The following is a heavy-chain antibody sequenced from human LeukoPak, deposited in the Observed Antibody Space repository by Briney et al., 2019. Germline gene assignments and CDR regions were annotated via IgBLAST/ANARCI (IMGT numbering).Heavy chain of an antibody. CDR2: ISGSGGGR. Sequence: PGGSLRLSCAVSGFTLSNYGMSWVRQAPGKGLEWVAGISGSGGGRNYANSVKGRFTISRDNPKNTLYLQMNSLRAEDTAVYFCAKRGVVIRVILVGFHKEAYYFDSWGQGALVTVSS. CDR1: GFTLSNYG. D-gene: IGHD3-22*01. J-gene: IGHJ4*02. CDR3: AKRGVVIRVILVGFHKEAYYFDS. V-gene: IGHV3-23*01.